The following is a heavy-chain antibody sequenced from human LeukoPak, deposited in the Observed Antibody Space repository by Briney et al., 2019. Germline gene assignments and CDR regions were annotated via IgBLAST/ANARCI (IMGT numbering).Heavy chain of an antibody. D-gene: IGHD4-17*01. J-gene: IGHJ5*02. CDR3: ARDYGTVTTFRSWFDP. Sequence: ASVKVSCKASGYTFTSYGISWVRQAPGQGLEWMGWISAYNGNTNYAQKLQGRVTMTTDTSTSTAYMELRSLRSDDTAVYYCARDYGTVTTFRSWFDPWGQGTLVTVSS. CDR2: ISAYNGNT. V-gene: IGHV1-18*01. CDR1: GYTFTSYG.